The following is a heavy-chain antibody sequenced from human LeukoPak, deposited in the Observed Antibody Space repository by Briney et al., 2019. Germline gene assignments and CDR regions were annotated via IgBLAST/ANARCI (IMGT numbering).Heavy chain of an antibody. J-gene: IGHJ4*02. CDR3: VRDGHNWNFDY. CDR2: IIGDGGLT. CDR1: GFNLRNYW. D-gene: IGHD1-20*01. V-gene: IGHV3-74*01. Sequence: GGSLRLSCAASGFNLRNYWMHWVRQAPGKGLVWVSRIIGDGGLTHYADSVKGRFTISRDNAKNMLYLQMHSLRVEDTAFYFCVRDGHNWNFDYWGQGSLVTVSS.